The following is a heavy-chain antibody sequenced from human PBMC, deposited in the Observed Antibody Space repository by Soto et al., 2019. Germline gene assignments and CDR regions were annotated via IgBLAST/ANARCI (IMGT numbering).Heavy chain of an antibody. J-gene: IGHJ4*02. CDR1: GDTSSAHA. D-gene: IGHD1-1*01. CDR3: AKSGWTLINWMEI. V-gene: IGHV1-69*12. Sequence: QVQLVQSGAEVKKPGSSVKVSCKASGDTSSAHAITWVRQAPGQGPEWMGGIIPISDTIYYAQKFQGRVTISAAELMTTTYLEFSSLTSDDTAIYYCAKSGWTLINWMEIWGQGTLVIVSS. CDR2: IIPISDTI.